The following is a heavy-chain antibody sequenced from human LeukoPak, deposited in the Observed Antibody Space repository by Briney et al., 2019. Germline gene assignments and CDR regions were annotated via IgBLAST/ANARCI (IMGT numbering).Heavy chain of an antibody. J-gene: IGHJ5*02. Sequence: GGSLRLSCVVSGLTVSNNYMSWVRQTPGKGLEWVSVIYSDGTTRNADSVKGRFTISRDNSKNTVYLQMDSLRAEDTAVYYYARDKDAWGQGTLVNVS. CDR3: ARDKDA. CDR2: IYSDGTT. V-gene: IGHV3-66*01. CDR1: GLTVSNNY.